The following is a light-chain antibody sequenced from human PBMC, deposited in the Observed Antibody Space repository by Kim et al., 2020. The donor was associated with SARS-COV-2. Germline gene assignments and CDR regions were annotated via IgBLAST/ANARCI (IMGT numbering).Light chain of an antibody. J-gene: IGLJ1*01. CDR1: RSNIGSNT. CDR3: AAWDDSLNSFHV. Sequence: QSVLTQPPSASGTPGQKVTISCSGSRSNIGSNTVNWYQHLPGAAPRLLIYSNHQRPSGVPDRFSGSKSGTSASLAISGLQSEDEADYYCAAWDDSLNSFHVFGTGTKVTVL. CDR2: SNH. V-gene: IGLV1-44*01.